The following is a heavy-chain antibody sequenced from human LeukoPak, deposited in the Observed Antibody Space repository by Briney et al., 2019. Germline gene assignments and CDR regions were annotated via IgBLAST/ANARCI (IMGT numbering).Heavy chain of an antibody. CDR2: INHSGST. J-gene: IGHJ4*02. Sequence: SETLSLTCAVYGGSFSGYYWSWIRQPPGKGLEWIGEINHSGSTSYNPSLKSRVTISVDTSKNQFSLKLSSVTAADTAVYYCARASIVVVPAALFDYWGQGTLVTVSS. V-gene: IGHV4-34*01. CDR3: ARASIVVVPAALFDY. D-gene: IGHD2-2*01. CDR1: GGSFSGYY.